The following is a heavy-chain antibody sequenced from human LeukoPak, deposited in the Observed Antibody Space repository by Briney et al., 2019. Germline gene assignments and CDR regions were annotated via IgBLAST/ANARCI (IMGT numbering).Heavy chain of an antibody. Sequence: PGGSLRLSCAASGFTFSSYSMNWVRQAPGKGLEWVSSISSSSSYIYYADSVKGRFTISRDNAKNSLYLQMNSLRAEDTAVYYCASEGIVVVPARWGQGTLVTVSS. V-gene: IGHV3-21*01. CDR1: GFTFSSYS. CDR3: ASEGIVVVPAR. J-gene: IGHJ4*02. CDR2: ISSSSSYI. D-gene: IGHD2-2*01.